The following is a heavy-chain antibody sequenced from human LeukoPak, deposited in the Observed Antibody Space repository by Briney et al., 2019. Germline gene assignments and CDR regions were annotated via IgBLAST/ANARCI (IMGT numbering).Heavy chain of an antibody. CDR3: AKIAAAFDY. J-gene: IGHJ4*02. CDR2: ISYDGSNK. D-gene: IGHD6-13*01. Sequence: GGSLRLSCAASGFTFSSYGMHWVRQAPGKGLEWVAVISYDGSNKYYADSVKGRFTISRDNSKNTLYLQMNSLRAEDTAVYYCAKIAAAFDYWGQGTQVTVSS. V-gene: IGHV3-30*18. CDR1: GFTFSSYG.